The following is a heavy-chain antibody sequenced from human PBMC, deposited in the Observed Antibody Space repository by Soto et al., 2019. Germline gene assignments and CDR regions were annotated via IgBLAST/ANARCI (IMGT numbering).Heavy chain of an antibody. V-gene: IGHV2-5*02. CDR1: GFSLSTSEVG. CDR3: AHRFDWYYFDY. J-gene: IGHJ4*02. D-gene: IGHD3-9*01. Sequence: QITLKESGPTLVKPTQTLTLTCTFSGFSLSTSEVGVGWIRQPPGKALEWLALIYWDDDKRYSPFLKSRLTITKDTSKNQVVLTMTNMDPVDTATYYCAHRFDWYYFDYWGQGTLVTVSS. CDR2: IYWDDDK.